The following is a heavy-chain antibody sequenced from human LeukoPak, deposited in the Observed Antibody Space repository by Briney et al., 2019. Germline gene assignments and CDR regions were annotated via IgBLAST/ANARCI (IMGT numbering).Heavy chain of an antibody. CDR3: MGGDGWLVDY. CDR2: IKQDGSEK. J-gene: IGHJ4*02. Sequence: GGSLRLSCAASGFTFSNYWMNWVRQAPGKGLEWVAIIKQDGSEKLYVDSVEGRFTISRDNAKNSLYLQMNSLRVEDTAVYYCMGGDGWLVDYWGQGTQVTVSS. CDR1: GFTFSNYW. D-gene: IGHD2-15*01. V-gene: IGHV3-7*01.